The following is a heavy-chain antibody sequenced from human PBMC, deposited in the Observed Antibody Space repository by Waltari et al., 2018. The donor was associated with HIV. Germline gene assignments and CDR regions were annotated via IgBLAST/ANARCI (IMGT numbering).Heavy chain of an antibody. CDR3: ARDSAPGLAVDDDDGEFFYYGLDV. J-gene: IGHJ6*01. V-gene: IGHV4-34*01. D-gene: IGHD6-19*01. CDR1: VGSSSGYY. CDR2: VNHVGRT. Sequence: QVHLEQWGTGLLRPSATLYLTCAVYVGSSSGYYLRCIRQSPGRGLEWIGEVNHVGRTNYSPSLKGRVTVAVDTSKNQFSLTMRSVTAADTAVYYCARDSAPGLAVDDDDGEFFYYGLDVWGQGTTVTVSS.